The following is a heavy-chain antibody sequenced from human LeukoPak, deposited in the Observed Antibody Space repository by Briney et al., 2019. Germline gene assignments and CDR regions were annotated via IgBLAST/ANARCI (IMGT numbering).Heavy chain of an antibody. D-gene: IGHD2-15*01. CDR1: GFTLSSFS. J-gene: IGHJ5*02. Sequence: PGGSLRLSCAVSGFTLSSFSMSWVRQAPGKGLEWVANLKEDESEKYYVDSVKGRFTISRDDAKNMLFLQMNSLRAEDTAVYYCVRGGPSTWSWGQGTLVTVSS. V-gene: IGHV3-7*02. CDR3: VRGGPSTWS. CDR2: LKEDESEK.